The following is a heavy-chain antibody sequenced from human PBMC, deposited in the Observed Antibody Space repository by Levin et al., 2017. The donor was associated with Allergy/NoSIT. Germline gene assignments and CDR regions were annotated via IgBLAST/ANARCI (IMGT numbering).Heavy chain of an antibody. CDR2: IYYSGST. D-gene: IGHD5-18*01. CDR1: GGSISSSSYY. Sequence: SETLSLTCTVSGGSISSSSYYWGWIRQPPGKGLEWIGSIYYSGSTYYNPSLKSRVTISVDTSKNQFSLKLSSVTAADTAVYYCARLRGGVVDTAMPFDYWGQGTLVTVSS. J-gene: IGHJ4*02. V-gene: IGHV4-39*01. CDR3: ARLRGGVVDTAMPFDY.